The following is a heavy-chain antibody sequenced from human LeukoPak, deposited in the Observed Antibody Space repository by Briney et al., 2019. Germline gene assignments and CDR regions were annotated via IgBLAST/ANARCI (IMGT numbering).Heavy chain of an antibody. J-gene: IGHJ4*02. CDR2: INHSGGT. Sequence: SETLSLTCAVYGGSFSGFYWSWIRQPPGKGLEWIGEINHSGGTNYNPSLKSRVTISVDTSKNQFSLKLSSVTAADTAVYYCASRGYCSSTSCPPPGYWGQGTLVTVSS. CDR3: ASRGYCSSTSCPPPGY. D-gene: IGHD2-2*01. CDR1: GGSFSGFY. V-gene: IGHV4-34*01.